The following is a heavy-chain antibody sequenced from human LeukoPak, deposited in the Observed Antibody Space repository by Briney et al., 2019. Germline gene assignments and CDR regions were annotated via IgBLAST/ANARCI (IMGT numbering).Heavy chain of an antibody. CDR2: IIPIFGTA. CDR1: GGTFSSYA. D-gene: IGHD3-3*01. J-gene: IGHJ5*02. Sequence: ASVKVSCKASGGTFSSYAISWVRQAPGQGLEWMGGIIPIFGTANYAQKFQGRVTITADESTSTAYMELSSLRSEDTAVYYCARTPDYDFWSGSKNWFDPWGQGTLVTVSS. CDR3: ARTPDYDFWSGSKNWFDP. V-gene: IGHV1-69*13.